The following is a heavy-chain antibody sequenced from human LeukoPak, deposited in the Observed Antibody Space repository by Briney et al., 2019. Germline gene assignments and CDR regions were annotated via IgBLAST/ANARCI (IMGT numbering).Heavy chain of an antibody. J-gene: IGHJ6*02. D-gene: IGHD3-10*01. Sequence: GGTVRLSCAASGFTFSSYAMHWVRQAPGKGLKWVAVMSNERSTEYLADSVKGRFTISRDNSKNTLYLQMNSLRAEDTAVYYCARDGYYGSGSYYGMDVWGQGTTVTV. CDR1: GFTFSSYA. V-gene: IGHV3-30-3*01. CDR3: ARDGYYGSGSYYGMDV. CDR2: MSNERSTE.